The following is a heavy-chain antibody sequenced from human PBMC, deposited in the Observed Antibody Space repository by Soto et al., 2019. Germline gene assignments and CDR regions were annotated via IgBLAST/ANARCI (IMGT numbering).Heavy chain of an antibody. J-gene: IGHJ4*02. D-gene: IGHD3-3*01. CDR2: INQDGSEK. V-gene: IGHV3-7*01. CDR3: ARDRGFYDSGY. CDR1: GFTFSNYF. Sequence: EVQMVESGGALVQPGGSLRLSCAASGFTFSNYFMSWFRQAPGKGLEWVANINQDGSEKYYVDSVKGRFNISRDNAKNSLFLQMDSLTVEDTALYYCARDRGFYDSGYWGQGTLVTVSS.